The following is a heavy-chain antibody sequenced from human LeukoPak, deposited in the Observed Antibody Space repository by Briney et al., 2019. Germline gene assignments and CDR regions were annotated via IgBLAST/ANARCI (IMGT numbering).Heavy chain of an antibody. CDR3: ARGSPLSYYFDY. V-gene: IGHV3-23*01. CDR1: GFTFSTYA. D-gene: IGHD2/OR15-2a*01. CDR2: ISTSGDTT. J-gene: IGHJ4*02. Sequence: GGSLRLSCAASGFTFSTYAMHWVRQASGKGLEWVSIISTSGDTTYYAGSVRGRFTISRDNFKNTLFLQMNSLRAEDTAVYYCARGSPLSYYFDYWGQGTLVTVSS.